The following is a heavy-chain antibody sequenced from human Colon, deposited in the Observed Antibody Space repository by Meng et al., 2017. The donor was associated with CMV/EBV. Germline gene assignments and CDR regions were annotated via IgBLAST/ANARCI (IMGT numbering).Heavy chain of an antibody. CDR1: GYTVAIYG. CDR3: ARAGADVTTHFDL. V-gene: IGHV1-18*01. Sequence: AAGYTVAIYGLTWGRRAPGQGLEWMAWINVENGNTNYAQKFRDRVTVTTDTSTNTVYMDLRSLTSDDSAMYFCARAGADVTTHFDLWGQGTLVTVSS. CDR2: INVENGNT. J-gene: IGHJ4*02. D-gene: IGHD4/OR15-4a*01.